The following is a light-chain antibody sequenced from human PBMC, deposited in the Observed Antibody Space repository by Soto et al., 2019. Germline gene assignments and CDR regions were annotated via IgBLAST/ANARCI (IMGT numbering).Light chain of an antibody. J-gene: IGKJ1*01. CDR2: DAS. CDR3: QQFNDYPST. CDR1: QGISSA. V-gene: IGKV1D-13*01. Sequence: AIQLTQSPSSLSASVGDRVTITCRASQGISSALAWYQQKPGKAPKLLIYDASSVESGVPSRFRGSGSGTDFTLTISSLQPEDFATYYCQQFNDYPSTFGQGTKVEIK.